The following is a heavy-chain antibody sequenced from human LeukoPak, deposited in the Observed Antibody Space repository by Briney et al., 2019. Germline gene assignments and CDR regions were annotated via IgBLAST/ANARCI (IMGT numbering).Heavy chain of an antibody. V-gene: IGHV4-39*01. CDR3: ARRGYSDSWRHSPFDY. D-gene: IGHD6-13*01. Sequence: SETLSLTCTVPGDSIGSSSYYWGWIRQPPGKGLEWIGSIYYSGNTYYNPSLTSRATISVDTSKKQFSLKLSSVTAADTAVYYCARRGYSDSWRHSPFDYWGQGTLVTVYS. CDR2: IYYSGNT. CDR1: GDSIGSSSYY. J-gene: IGHJ4*02.